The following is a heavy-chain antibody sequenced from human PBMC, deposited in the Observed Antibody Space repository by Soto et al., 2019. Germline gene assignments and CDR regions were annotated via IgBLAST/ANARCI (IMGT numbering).Heavy chain of an antibody. V-gene: IGHV4-59*01. Sequence: QVQLQESGPGLVKPSETLSLTCTVSGGSISSYYWSWIRQPPGKGLEWIGYIYYSGSTNYNPSLKSRVTISVDTSKNQFSLKLSSVTAADTAVYYCARTPYNWNSEDWYFDLWGRGTLVTVSS. J-gene: IGHJ2*01. CDR3: ARTPYNWNSEDWYFDL. CDR1: GGSISSYY. CDR2: IYYSGST. D-gene: IGHD1-7*01.